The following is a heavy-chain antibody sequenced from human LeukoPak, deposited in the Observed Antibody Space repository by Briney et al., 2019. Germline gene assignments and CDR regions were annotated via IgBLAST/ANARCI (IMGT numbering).Heavy chain of an antibody. CDR3: ARDSPFGSGSYVFDY. Sequence: ASVKVSCKASGYTFTSYGISWVRQAPGQGLEWMGWISAYNGNTNYAQKLQGRVTMTRDTSTSTVYMELSSLRSEDTAVYYCARDSPFGSGSYVFDYWGQGTLVTVSS. V-gene: IGHV1-18*01. J-gene: IGHJ4*02. CDR2: ISAYNGNT. D-gene: IGHD3-10*01. CDR1: GYTFTSYG.